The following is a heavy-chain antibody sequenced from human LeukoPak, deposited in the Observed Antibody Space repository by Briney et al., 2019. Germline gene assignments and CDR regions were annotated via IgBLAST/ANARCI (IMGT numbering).Heavy chain of an antibody. Sequence: ASVKVSCKASGYTFSGYGISWVRQAPGQGLEWMGWISAYSGDTNYAQKFQGRVTMTRDTSTSTVYMELSSLRSEDTAVYYCARDDPSGSYSPRFDDWGQGTLVTVSS. V-gene: IGHV1-18*01. D-gene: IGHD1-26*01. J-gene: IGHJ4*02. CDR2: ISAYSGDT. CDR1: GYTFSGYG. CDR3: ARDDPSGSYSPRFDD.